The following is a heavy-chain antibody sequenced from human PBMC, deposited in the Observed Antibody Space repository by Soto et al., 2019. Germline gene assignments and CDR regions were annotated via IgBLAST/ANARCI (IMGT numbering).Heavy chain of an antibody. J-gene: IGHJ4*02. CDR2: ISSSSSYI. D-gene: IGHD2-2*01. CDR3: AREGYCSSTSCYWAVYYFDY. V-gene: IGHV3-21*01. CDR1: GFTFSSYS. Sequence: PVGSLRLSCAASGFTFSSYSMNWVRQAPGKGLEWVSSISSSSSYIYYADSVKGRFTISRDNAKNSLYLQMNSLRAEDTAVYYCAREGYCSSTSCYWAVYYFDYWGQGTLVTVSS.